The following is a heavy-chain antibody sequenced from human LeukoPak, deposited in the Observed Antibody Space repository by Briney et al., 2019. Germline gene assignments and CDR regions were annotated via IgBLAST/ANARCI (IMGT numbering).Heavy chain of an antibody. CDR2: IYYSGST. CDR1: GGSISSSSYY. J-gene: IGHJ4*02. CDR3: ARTGYDSSGNFFDY. V-gene: IGHV4-39*07. D-gene: IGHD3-22*01. Sequence: SETLSLTCTVSGGSISSSSYYWGWIRQPPGTGLEWIGSIYYSGSTYYNPSLKSRVTISVDTSKNQFSPKLSSVTAADTAVYYCARTGYDSSGNFFDYWGQGTLVTVSS.